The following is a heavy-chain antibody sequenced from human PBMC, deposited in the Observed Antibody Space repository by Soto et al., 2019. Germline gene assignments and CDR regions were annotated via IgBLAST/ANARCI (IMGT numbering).Heavy chain of an antibody. CDR1: GFTFSIYS. J-gene: IGHJ4*02. Sequence: PGGSLRLSCAASGFTFSIYSMNWVRQAPGKGLEWVSSISSSSSYIYYADSVKGRFTISRDNAKNSLYLQMNSLRDEDTAVYYCARHTGTMFDYWGQGNLVTVSS. CDR2: ISSSSSYI. V-gene: IGHV3-21*04. D-gene: IGHD1-7*01. CDR3: ARHTGTMFDY.